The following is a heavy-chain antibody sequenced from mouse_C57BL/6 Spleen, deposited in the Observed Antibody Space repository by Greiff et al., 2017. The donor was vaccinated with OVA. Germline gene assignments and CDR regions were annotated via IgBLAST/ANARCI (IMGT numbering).Heavy chain of an antibody. D-gene: IGHD2-4*01. CDR1: GYTFTSYW. V-gene: IGHV1-72*01. J-gene: IGHJ4*01. CDR3: ARYYDLYAMDY. CDR2: IDPNSGGT. Sequence: QVQLQQPGAELVKPGASVKLSCKASGYTFTSYWMHWVKQRPGRGLEWIGRIDPNSGGTKYNEKFKCKATLTVDKPSSTAYMQLSSLTSEDSAVYYCARYYDLYAMDYWGQGTSVTVSS.